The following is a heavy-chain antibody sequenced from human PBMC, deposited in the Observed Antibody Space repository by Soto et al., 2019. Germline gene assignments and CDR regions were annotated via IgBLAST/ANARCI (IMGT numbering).Heavy chain of an antibody. D-gene: IGHD6-13*01. V-gene: IGHV3-30*18. CDR3: AKEFGSTWIDH. CDR1: GFTLTTYG. CDR2: MSYDGTKE. Sequence: GGSLRLSCAASGFTLTTYGVHWVRQAPGKGLEWVAAMSYDGTKEYYADSVKGRFTISRDSSRNTLFLQLNSLRAEDTAVYYCAKEFGSTWIDHWGEGTLVTVSS. J-gene: IGHJ4*02.